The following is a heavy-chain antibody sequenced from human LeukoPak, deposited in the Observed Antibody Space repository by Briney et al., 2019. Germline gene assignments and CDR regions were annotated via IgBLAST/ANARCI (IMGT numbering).Heavy chain of an antibody. V-gene: IGHV3-30*18. CDR3: AKGQAAISYLFDC. D-gene: IGHD5-12*01. CDR1: GFTFSSNG. J-gene: IGHJ4*02. Sequence: TGTSLRLSCAASGFTFSSNGMHWVRQAPGKGLEWVAVISNDGSNKYYADSVKGRFTISRDNSKSTLHLQMNSLRPEDTAVYYCAKGQAAISYLFDCWGQGTLVTVSS. CDR2: ISNDGSNK.